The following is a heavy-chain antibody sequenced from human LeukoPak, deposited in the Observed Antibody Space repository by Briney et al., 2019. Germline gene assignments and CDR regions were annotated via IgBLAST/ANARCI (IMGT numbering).Heavy chain of an antibody. J-gene: IGHJ6*04. Sequence: GGSLRLSCGASGFTFSNYGMLGVRQAPGKGLDWVAFIRYDGNNKLYADSVKGRFTISRDNAKNSLYLQMNSLRAEDTAVYYCAREEMAASSGIRSDVWGKGTTVTVSS. V-gene: IGHV3-30*02. CDR2: IRYDGNNK. CDR1: GFTFSNYG. CDR3: AREEMAASSGIRSDV. D-gene: IGHD6-13*01.